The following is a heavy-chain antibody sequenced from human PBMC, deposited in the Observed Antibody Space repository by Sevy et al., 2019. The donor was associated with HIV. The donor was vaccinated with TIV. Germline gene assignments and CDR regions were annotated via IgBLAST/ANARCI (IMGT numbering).Heavy chain of an antibody. CDR3: ANNPYDNNAFDI. CDR1: GFPFSSYA. J-gene: IGHJ3*02. V-gene: IGHV3-30*02. Sequence: GGSLRLSCVASGFPFSSYAIHWLRQAPGKGLEWVAYIQSDGGNIFYGDSVKGRFTISRDNSKNTVHLQMNSLRVEDMAVYYYANNPYDNNAFDIWGQGTVVTVSS. D-gene: IGHD3-22*01. CDR2: IQSDGGNI.